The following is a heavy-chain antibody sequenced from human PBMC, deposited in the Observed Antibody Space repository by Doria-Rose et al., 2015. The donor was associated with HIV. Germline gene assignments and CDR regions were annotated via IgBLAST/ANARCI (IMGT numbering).Heavy chain of an antibody. CDR1: GVSLSSPGMG. D-gene: IGHD6-13*01. Sequence: QITLKESGPALVKPTETLTLTCTVSGVSLSSPGMGVSWIRQPPGKALEWLAHAFSDDVRSYKTSLKSRLTISRGTSKSQVVLTMTDMDPVDTATYYCARIKSSRWYHKYYFDFWGQGTLAIVSA. CDR3: ARIKSSRWYHKYYFDF. V-gene: IGHV2-26*01. J-gene: IGHJ4*02. CDR2: AFSDDVR.